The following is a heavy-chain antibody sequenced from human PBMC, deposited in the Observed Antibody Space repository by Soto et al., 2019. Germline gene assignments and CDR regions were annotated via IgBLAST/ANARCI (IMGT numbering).Heavy chain of an antibody. CDR1: GYTFPSYG. J-gene: IGHJ4*02. CDR3: AYGLPLVVMNY. V-gene: IGHV1-3*01. D-gene: IGHD3-22*01. Sequence: SVRVACKTSGYTFPSYGMHWVRQAPGQRLEWMGWINAGNGNTKYSQKFQGRVTITRDTSASTAYMELSSLRSEDTAVYYCAYGLPLVVMNYRGRGSPVTVSA. CDR2: INAGNGNT.